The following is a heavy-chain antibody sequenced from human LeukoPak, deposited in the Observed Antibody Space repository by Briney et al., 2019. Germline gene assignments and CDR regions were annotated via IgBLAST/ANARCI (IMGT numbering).Heavy chain of an antibody. CDR3: ARASIVGATRAYYYYYYYMDV. CDR1: GGSFSGYY. D-gene: IGHD1-26*01. V-gene: IGHV4-34*01. CDR2: INHSGST. J-gene: IGHJ6*03. Sequence: SETLSLTCAVYGGSFSGYYWSWIRQPPGKGLEWIGEINHSGSTNYNPSLKSRVTISVDTSKNQFSLKLSPVTAADTAVYYCARASIVGATRAYYYYYYYMDVWSKGTTVTVSS.